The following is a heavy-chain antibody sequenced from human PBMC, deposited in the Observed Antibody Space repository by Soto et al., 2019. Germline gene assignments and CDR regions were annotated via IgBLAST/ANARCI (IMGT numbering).Heavy chain of an antibody. D-gene: IGHD3-10*01. V-gene: IGHV3-7*01. CDR3: ARERRNWGGFGELFYDYYMDV. J-gene: IGHJ6*03. CDR2: IKQDGSEK. Sequence: EVQLVESGGGLVQPGGSLRLSCAASGFTFSSYWMSWVRQAPGKGLEWVANIKQDGSEKYYVDSVKGRFTISRDNAKNSRYMQKNSLRAEDTAVYYCARERRNWGGFGELFYDYYMDVWGKGTTVTVSS. CDR1: GFTFSSYW.